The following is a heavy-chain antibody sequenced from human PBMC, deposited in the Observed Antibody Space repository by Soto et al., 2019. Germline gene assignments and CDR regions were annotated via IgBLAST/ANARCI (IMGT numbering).Heavy chain of an antibody. CDR3: ARDQVVPAAIGQKTYNWFDP. Sequence: PSQTLSLTCAISGDSVSSNSAAWNWIRQSPSRGLEWLGRTYYRSKWYNDYAVSVKSRITINPDTSKNQFSLQLNSVTPEDTAVYYCARDQVVPAAIGQKTYNWFDPWGQGTLVTVS. V-gene: IGHV6-1*01. CDR1: GDSVSSNSAA. D-gene: IGHD2-2*02. CDR2: TYYRSKWYN. J-gene: IGHJ5*02.